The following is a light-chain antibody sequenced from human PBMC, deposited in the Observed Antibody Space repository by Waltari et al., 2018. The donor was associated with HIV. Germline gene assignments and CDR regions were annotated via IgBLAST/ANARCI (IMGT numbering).Light chain of an antibody. Sequence: SYELTQPPSVSVSPGQTARITCSGDALPKQYTYWYQQKPGQAPVLVIYKDSERPSGIPELFSGSSSGTTATLTISGVQAEDEADYYCQSADSSGTYVFGTGTTVTVL. J-gene: IGLJ1*01. CDR3: QSADSSGTYV. CDR1: ALPKQY. CDR2: KDS. V-gene: IGLV3-25*03.